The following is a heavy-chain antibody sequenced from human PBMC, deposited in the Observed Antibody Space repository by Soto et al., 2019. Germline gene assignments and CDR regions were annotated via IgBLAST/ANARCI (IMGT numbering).Heavy chain of an antibody. D-gene: IGHD3-3*01. V-gene: IGHV3-30*04. CDR2: ISDDANQK. CDR3: ARETYHLESRVSTTFAAFDI. Sequence: QVQLVESGGGVVQPERSLRLSCVASGFIFRNYAIQWVRQAPGKGLEWVAVISDDANQKYYADSVKGRFIISRDNSKNTLDIQMNRLRVEDPGVFYCARETYHLESRVSTTFAAFDIGGQGIIVPVSS. J-gene: IGHJ3*02. CDR1: GFIFRNYA.